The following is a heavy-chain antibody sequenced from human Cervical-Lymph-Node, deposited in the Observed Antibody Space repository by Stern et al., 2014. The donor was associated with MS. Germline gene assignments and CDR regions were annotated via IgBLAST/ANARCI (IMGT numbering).Heavy chain of an antibody. CDR3: VRGHLFSPGALDV. CDR2: ISFDGSNK. V-gene: IGHV3-30*03. J-gene: IGHJ6*02. D-gene: IGHD3-10*01. Sequence: VQLVESGGGLVQPGQSLGLSCAASGFSFINYGMVWVRQAPGKGPEWVAVISFDGSNKNYAHSAQGRRTTSRAHSQRTPFLPMHSLETEDTAVYYCVRGHLFSPGALDVWGQGTTVAVSS. CDR1: GFSFINYG.